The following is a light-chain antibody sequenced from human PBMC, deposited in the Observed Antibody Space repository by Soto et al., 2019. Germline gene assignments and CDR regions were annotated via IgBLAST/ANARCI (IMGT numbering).Light chain of an antibody. CDR3: CSYAGDVVV. J-gene: IGLJ2*01. Sequence: QSALTQPRSVSGSPGQSVAISCTGSSTYFGGHTYVSWYQHHPGKAPKLMIYDFTKRPSGVPDRLSGSKSGNTASLTISGLQAEDEADYYCCSYAGDVVVFGGGTQLTVL. V-gene: IGLV2-11*01. CDR2: DFT. CDR1: STYFGGHTY.